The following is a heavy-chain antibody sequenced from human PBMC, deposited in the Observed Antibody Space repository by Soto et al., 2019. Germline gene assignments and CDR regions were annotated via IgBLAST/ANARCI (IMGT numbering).Heavy chain of an antibody. CDR1: GLTFSSYG. Sequence: GGSLRLSCAASGLTFSSYGMHWVRQAPGKGLEWVAVIWYDGSNKYYADSVKGRFTISRDNSKNTLYLQMNSLRAEDTAVYYCAREGRPDSSGYPPLFDYWGQGTLVTVSS. J-gene: IGHJ4*02. D-gene: IGHD3-22*01. CDR2: IWYDGSNK. CDR3: AREGRPDSSGYPPLFDY. V-gene: IGHV3-33*01.